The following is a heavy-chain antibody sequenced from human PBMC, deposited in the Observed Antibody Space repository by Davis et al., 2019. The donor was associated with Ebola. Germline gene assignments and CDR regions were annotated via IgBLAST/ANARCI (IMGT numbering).Heavy chain of an antibody. J-gene: IGHJ4*02. CDR2: IYHSGST. D-gene: IGHD3-22*01. Sequence: SETLSLTCAVSGGSISSSNWWSWVRQPPGKGLEWIGEIYHSGSTYYNPSLKSRVTISVDTSKNQFSLKLSSVTAADTAVYYCASLLTYYYDSSGYYSLYYFDYWGQGTLVTVSS. CDR3: ASLLTYYYDSSGYYSLYYFDY. CDR1: GGSISSSNW. V-gene: IGHV4-4*02.